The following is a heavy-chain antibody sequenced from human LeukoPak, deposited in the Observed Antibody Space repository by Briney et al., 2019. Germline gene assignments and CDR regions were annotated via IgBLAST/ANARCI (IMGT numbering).Heavy chain of an antibody. J-gene: IGHJ3*02. CDR3: ARDGPSTTDAFDI. CDR2: IKQDGSEK. CDR1: GFTFSSYW. Sequence: GGSLRLSCAVSGFTFSSYWMGWVRQAPGKGLEWVANIKQDGSEKNYVDSVMGRFTISRDNAKNSLYLQMNSLRAEDTAVYYCARDGPSTTDAFDIWGQGTMVTVSS. D-gene: IGHD2/OR15-2a*01. V-gene: IGHV3-7*01.